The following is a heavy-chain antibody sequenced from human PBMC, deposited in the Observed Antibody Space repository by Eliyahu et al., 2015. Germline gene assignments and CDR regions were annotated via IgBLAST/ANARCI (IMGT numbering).Heavy chain of an antibody. CDR1: GFTFSSHA. CDR2: ISGSGGST. J-gene: IGHJ4*02. Sequence: EVQLLESGGGLVQPGGSLRLSCAASGFTFSSHAMXWVRQAPGKGLAWVSAISGSGGSTYYADSVKGRFTISRDNSKNTLYLQMNSLRAEDTAVYYCAKEWGVTSAIIDYWGQGTLVTVSS. D-gene: IGHD3-16*01. V-gene: IGHV3-23*01. CDR3: AKEWGVTSAIIDY.